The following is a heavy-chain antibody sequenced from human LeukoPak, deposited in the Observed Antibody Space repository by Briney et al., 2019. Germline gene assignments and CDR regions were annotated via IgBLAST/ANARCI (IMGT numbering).Heavy chain of an antibody. D-gene: IGHD5/OR15-5a*01. V-gene: IGHV4-39*01. CDR2: VYYSGNTYT. Sequence: SETLSLTCTVSGGSISSSSYYWGWIRQPPGKGLEWIGSVYYSGNTYTYYNPSLKSRVTISVDTSKNQFSLKLSSVTAADTAVYYCARRYVEFPVGVSCYYYYMDVWGKGTTVTVSS. CDR1: GGSISSSSYY. J-gene: IGHJ6*03. CDR3: ARRYVEFPVGVSCYYYYMDV.